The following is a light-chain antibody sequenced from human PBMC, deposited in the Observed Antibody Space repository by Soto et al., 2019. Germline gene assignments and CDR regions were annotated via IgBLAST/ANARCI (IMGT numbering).Light chain of an antibody. J-gene: IGLJ1*01. CDR1: STDVGGYNY. CDR2: DVS. CDR3: CSYAGRDTLYV. V-gene: IGLV2-11*01. Sequence: QSARTQPRSVSGSPGQSVTISCTGTSTDVGGYNYVSWYQQHPGKVPKLMLYDVSKRPSGVPDRFSGSKSGNTASLTISGLQAEDEADYYCCSYAGRDTLYVFGRGTKVTVL.